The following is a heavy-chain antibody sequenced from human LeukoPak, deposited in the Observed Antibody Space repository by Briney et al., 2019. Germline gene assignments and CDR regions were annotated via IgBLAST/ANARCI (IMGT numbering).Heavy chain of an antibody. CDR1: GFTFSNYG. D-gene: IGHD6-19*01. J-gene: IGHJ4*02. CDR2: IRYDGSNK. Sequence: GGSLRLSCAASGFTFSNYGMHWVRQAPGKGLEWVAFIRYDGSNKDYADSVKGRSTISRDNSKNTLYLQLNSLRADDTAVFYCAKDQESGSSGWYAEEVFDSWGQGTLVTVSS. CDR3: AKDQESGSSGWYAEEVFDS. V-gene: IGHV3-30*02.